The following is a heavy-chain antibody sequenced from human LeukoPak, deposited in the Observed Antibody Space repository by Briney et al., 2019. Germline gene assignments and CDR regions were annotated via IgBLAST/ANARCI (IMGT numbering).Heavy chain of an antibody. J-gene: IGHJ4*02. CDR1: GYVFSSFG. Sequence: ASVKISCKASGYVFSSFGVCWVRQAPGQGLEWMGWSGAYIGNTNYAQKFQGRLTMTTDASMRIAYMERRSLRSDDTAVYYCARGVRGSQKLDYWGQGTLVTVSS. CDR3: ARGVRGSQKLDY. D-gene: IGHD1-26*01. V-gene: IGHV1-18*01. CDR2: SGAYIGNT.